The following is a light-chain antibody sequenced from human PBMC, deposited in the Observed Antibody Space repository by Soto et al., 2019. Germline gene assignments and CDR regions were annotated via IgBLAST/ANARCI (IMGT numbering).Light chain of an antibody. Sequence: QSVLTQPPSASGTPGQRVTISCSGSSSNIGSNTVNWYQQLPGAAPKLLMYGNNQRPSGVPDRFSGSRSGTSASLAISGFQSEDESDYYCAAWDGSLNGWVFGGGTKLTVL. CDR2: GNN. V-gene: IGLV1-44*01. CDR3: AAWDGSLNGWV. CDR1: SSNIGSNT. J-gene: IGLJ3*02.